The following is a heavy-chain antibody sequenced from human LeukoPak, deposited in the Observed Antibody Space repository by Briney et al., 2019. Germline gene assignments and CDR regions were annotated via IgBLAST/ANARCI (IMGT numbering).Heavy chain of an antibody. J-gene: IGHJ5*02. CDR3: ARDWQWGFVVVTAIGAWFDP. V-gene: IGHV1-18*01. CDR1: GYTHTSYG. D-gene: IGHD2-21*02. CDR2: ISAYNGNT. Sequence: ASVKLSCNSSGYTHTSYGISCARHASGQGLEWMGWISAYNGNTTYAQKLQGRVTMTTDTSTSTAYMELRSLRSDDTAVYYCARDWQWGFVVVTAIGAWFDPWGQGTLVTVSS.